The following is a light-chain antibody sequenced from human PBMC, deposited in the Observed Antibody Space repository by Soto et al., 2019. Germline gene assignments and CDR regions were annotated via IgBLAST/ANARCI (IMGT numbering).Light chain of an antibody. CDR1: RSNIGSNT. V-gene: IGLV1-44*01. Sequence: QSVLTQPPSASGTPGQRVTVSCSGSRSNIGSNTVHWYQQLPGAAPKLLIYRDNQRPSGVPDRFSGSKSGTSASLAISGLQSEDEGDYYCATWDDSQNVLYVFGTGTKVNVL. CDR2: RDN. J-gene: IGLJ1*01. CDR3: ATWDDSQNVLYV.